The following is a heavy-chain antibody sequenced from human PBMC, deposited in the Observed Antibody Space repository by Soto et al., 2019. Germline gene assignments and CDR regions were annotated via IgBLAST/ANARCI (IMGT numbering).Heavy chain of an antibody. J-gene: IGHJ4*02. D-gene: IGHD6-25*01. CDR3: ARGSIGGYSSAMYSFDY. V-gene: IGHV4-59*01. CDR1: GASISSYY. Sequence: SETLSLTCTVSGASISSYYWSWIRQPPGKGLEWIGYIYYSGSTNYNPSLKSRVTISVDTSKNQFSLKLSSVTAADTAVYYCARGSIGGYSSAMYSFDYWGQGTLVTVSS. CDR2: IYYSGST.